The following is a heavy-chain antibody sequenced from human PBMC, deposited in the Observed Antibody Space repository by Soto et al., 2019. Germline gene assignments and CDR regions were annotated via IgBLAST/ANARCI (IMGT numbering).Heavy chain of an antibody. CDR3: SSGAAADFYYGMDV. CDR2: IRSKAYGETT. D-gene: IGHD6-13*01. CDR1: GFTFGDYS. V-gene: IGHV3-49*03. J-gene: IGHJ6*02. Sequence: GSLRLSCTTSGFTFGDYSMSWFRQAPGKGLEWVGLIRSKAYGETTEYAASVTGRFTISRDDYKSTAYLQMNSLKTEDTGVYYCSSGAAADFYYGMDVWGQGTTVTVSS.